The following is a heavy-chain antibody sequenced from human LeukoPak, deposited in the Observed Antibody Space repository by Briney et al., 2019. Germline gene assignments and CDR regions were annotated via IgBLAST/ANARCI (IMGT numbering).Heavy chain of an antibody. J-gene: IGHJ6*02. CDR3: ASEYGSGSYWLGDV. D-gene: IGHD3-10*01. V-gene: IGHV3-66*01. CDR1: GFTVSSKY. CDR2: IYGGGGT. Sequence: AGGSLRLSCEGSGFTVSSKYMSWVRQAPGKGLEWVSVIYGGGGTYYADSVKGGFTISRDNSKNTLYLQMNSLRAEDTAVYFCASEYGSGSYWLGDVWGQGTTVTVSS.